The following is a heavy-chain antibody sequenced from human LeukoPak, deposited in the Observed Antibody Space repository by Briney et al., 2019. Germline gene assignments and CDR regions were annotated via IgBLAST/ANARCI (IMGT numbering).Heavy chain of an antibody. CDR1: GFTFSSYA. CDR3: ARVGCSSTSCYQGGYYYYYMDV. D-gene: IGHD2-2*01. J-gene: IGHJ6*03. V-gene: IGHV3-30-3*01. Sequence: GRSLRLSCAASGFTFSSYAMHWVRQAPGKGLEWVAVISYDGSNKYYADSVKGRFTISRDNSKNTLYLQMNSLRAEDTAVYYCARVGCSSTSCYQGGYYYYYMDVWGKGTTVTVSS. CDR2: ISYDGSNK.